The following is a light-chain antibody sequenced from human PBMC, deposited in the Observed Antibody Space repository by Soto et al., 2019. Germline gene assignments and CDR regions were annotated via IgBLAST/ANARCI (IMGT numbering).Light chain of an antibody. V-gene: IGKV1-5*03. CDR2: KAS. J-gene: IGKJ2*01. CDR1: QSISSL. Sequence: DIQMTQSPSTLSASVGDRVTITCRASQSISSLLAWYQQKPGKAPKLLIYKASSLESGVPSRFSGSGSGTEFTLTISSLQPDDFATYYCQQHNSYSYTFGQGTKLEIK. CDR3: QQHNSYSYT.